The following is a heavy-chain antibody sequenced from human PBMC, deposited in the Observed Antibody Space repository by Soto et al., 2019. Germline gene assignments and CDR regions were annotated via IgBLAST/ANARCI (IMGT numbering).Heavy chain of an antibody. Sequence: WKTLSLTCPALGGSISSSSYYWGWIRQPPGKRQECIENIYHSGSTYYTPPLKRRVTISVERTNNHFSLKLCIVAAADAAVYYWARVGDYDSSVDVWGQGTLVTVSS. D-gene: IGHD3-22*01. CDR3: ARVGDYDSSVDV. CDR2: IYHSGST. J-gene: IGHJ4*02. CDR1: GGSISSSSYY. V-gene: IGHV4-39*02.